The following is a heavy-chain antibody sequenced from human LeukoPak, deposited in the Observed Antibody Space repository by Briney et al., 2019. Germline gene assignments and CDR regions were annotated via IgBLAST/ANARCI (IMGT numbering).Heavy chain of an antibody. Sequence: GGSLRLSCAASGYIFRRYWVSWVRQAPGKGLEWVANINEDGSQKNYVDSVKGRFTISRDNAQNSLYLQMNSLRAEDTAVYFCARNRQWLLADYWGQGTVVTVSS. D-gene: IGHD3-22*01. CDR3: ARNRQWLLADY. CDR1: GYIFRRYW. J-gene: IGHJ4*02. V-gene: IGHV3-7*04. CDR2: INEDGSQK.